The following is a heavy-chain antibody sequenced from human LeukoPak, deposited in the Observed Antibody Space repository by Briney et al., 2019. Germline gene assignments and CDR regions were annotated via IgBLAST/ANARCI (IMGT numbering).Heavy chain of an antibody. CDR3: ARGPETNWFDP. V-gene: IGHV4-30-2*01. CDR1: GGSISSGGYS. CDR2: IYHSGST. Sequence: SETLSLTCAVSGGSISSGGYSWSWIRQPPGKGLEWIGYIYHSGSTYYNPSLKSRVTISVDRPKNQFSLKLSSVTAADTAVYYCARGPETNWFDPWGQGTLVTVSS. J-gene: IGHJ5*02.